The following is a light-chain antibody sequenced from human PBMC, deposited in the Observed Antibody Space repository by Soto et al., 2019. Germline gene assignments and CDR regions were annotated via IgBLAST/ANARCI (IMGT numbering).Light chain of an antibody. J-gene: IGKJ4*01. V-gene: IGKV3-20*01. Sequence: EIVLTQSPGTLSLSPGERATLSCRASQSVTSSFLAWYQQKPGQAPRLLIYDASSMAPGIPDRFSGSGSGPDFTLIISRLQPEGFAVYHFQQYGSSLLTFGGGTKVEI. CDR2: DAS. CDR3: QQYGSSLLT. CDR1: QSVTSSF.